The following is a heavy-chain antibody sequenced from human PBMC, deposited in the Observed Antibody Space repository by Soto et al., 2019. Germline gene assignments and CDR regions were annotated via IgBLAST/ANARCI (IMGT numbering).Heavy chain of an antibody. CDR3: ARGGVYSFFDY. J-gene: IGHJ4*02. CDR1: GFTFSDYS. V-gene: IGHV3-11*05. D-gene: IGHD4-4*01. CDR2: ISSSSSYT. Sequence: QVQLVESEGGLVKPGGSLRLSCAASGFTFSDYSMSWIRQAPGKGLEWLSYISSSSSYTNYADSVKGRFTISRDNAKNSLYLQMSSLRAEDTAVYFCARGGVYSFFDYWGQGTLDTVSS.